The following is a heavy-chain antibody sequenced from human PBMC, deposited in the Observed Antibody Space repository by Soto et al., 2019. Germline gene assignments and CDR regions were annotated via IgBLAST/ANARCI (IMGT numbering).Heavy chain of an antibody. CDR3: ARDFGHGYYLDY. Sequence: GGSLRLSCAASGFTFSSLAMSWVRQAPGKGLQWVSMITNGDGGGTYYADSVKGRFTISRDNAESSLYLQMNSLRDEDTAVYFCARDFGHGYYLDYWGRGTLVTVSS. J-gene: IGHJ4*02. V-gene: IGHV3-23*01. D-gene: IGHD3-3*01. CDR1: GFTFSSLA. CDR2: ITNGDGGGT.